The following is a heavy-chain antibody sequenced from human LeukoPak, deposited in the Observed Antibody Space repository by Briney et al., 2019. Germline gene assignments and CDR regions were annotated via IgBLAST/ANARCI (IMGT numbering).Heavy chain of an antibody. J-gene: IGHJ4*02. D-gene: IGHD3-10*01. CDR1: GFTFSRYA. V-gene: IGHV3-64D*06. CDR3: VKDSSSGSYFDY. CDR2: ISSNGGST. Sequence: GGSLRLSCSVSGFTFSRYAMHWVRQAPGKGLEYVSAISSNGGSTYYADSVKGRFTISRDNSRNTLHLQMSSLRVEDTAVYYCVKDSSSGSYFDYWGQGTLVTVSS.